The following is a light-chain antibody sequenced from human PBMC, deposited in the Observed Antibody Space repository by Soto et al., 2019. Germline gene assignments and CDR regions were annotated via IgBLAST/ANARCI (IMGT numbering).Light chain of an antibody. CDR3: SSYTSSTCYV. CDR1: SSDVGGYNY. J-gene: IGLJ1*01. CDR2: EVS. V-gene: IGLV2-14*01. Sequence: QSALTQPASVSGSPGQSITISCTGTSSDVGGYNYVSWYQQHPGKAPKLMIYEVSNRPSGVSNRFSGSKSGNTASLTISGLQAEDEADYYCSSYTSSTCYVVGTGTKVTV.